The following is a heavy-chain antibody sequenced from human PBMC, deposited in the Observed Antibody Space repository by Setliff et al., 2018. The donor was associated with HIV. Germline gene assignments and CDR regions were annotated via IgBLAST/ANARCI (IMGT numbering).Heavy chain of an antibody. V-gene: IGHV4-34*01. CDR3: ARGKLVNFDY. CDR2: INHSGST. CDR1: GGSFGGYY. D-gene: IGHD6-6*01. J-gene: IGHJ4*02. Sequence: SETLSLTCVVYGGSFGGYYWSWIRQPPGKGLEWIGEINHSGSTNYNPSLKSRVSISVDTSKKQFSLKLSSVTAADTAVYYCARGKLVNFDYWGQGTLVTVSS.